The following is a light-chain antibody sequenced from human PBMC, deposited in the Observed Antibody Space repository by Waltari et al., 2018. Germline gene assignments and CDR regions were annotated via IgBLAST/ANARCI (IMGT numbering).Light chain of an antibody. J-gene: IGKJ4*01. CDR2: DAS. V-gene: IGKV3-11*01. CDR3: QQRSNWPLT. Sequence: IVLTQSPATLSLSPGDRATLSCRASQRVNNYLTWYQQKPGQAPRLLIYDASNRATGIPARFSGSGSGTDFTLTISSLEPDDFAVYYCQQRSNWPLTFGGGTKVEIK. CDR1: QRVNNY.